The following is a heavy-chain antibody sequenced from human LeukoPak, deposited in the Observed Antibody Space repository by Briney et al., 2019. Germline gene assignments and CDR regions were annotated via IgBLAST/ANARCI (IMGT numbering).Heavy chain of an antibody. J-gene: IGHJ4*02. CDR3: GGEDIVGGGGFDY. V-gene: IGHV3-7*01. CDR1: GFTFSNSW. CDR2: IKEDGSVK. Sequence: GGSLRLSREASGFTFSNSWMNWVRQAPGKGLEWVANIKEDGSVKQYVDSVKGRFTISRDNAKNSLYLQMNSLRAEDTALYHCGGEDIVGGGGFDYWGQGALVTVSS. D-gene: IGHD2-15*01.